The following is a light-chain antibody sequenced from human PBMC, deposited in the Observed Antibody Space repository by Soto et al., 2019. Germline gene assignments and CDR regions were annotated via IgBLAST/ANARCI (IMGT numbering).Light chain of an antibody. Sequence: SYELAQPPSVSVAPGQTATITCRGDKIGTKTVQWYQQRPGRAPVLVIYDDGGRPSGIPERFSGSNSGGTATLTISGVEVGDEADYYCQVWDRDSEHVVFGGGTKVTVL. V-gene: IGLV3-21*02. CDR3: QVWDRDSEHVV. CDR1: KIGTKT. J-gene: IGLJ2*01. CDR2: DDG.